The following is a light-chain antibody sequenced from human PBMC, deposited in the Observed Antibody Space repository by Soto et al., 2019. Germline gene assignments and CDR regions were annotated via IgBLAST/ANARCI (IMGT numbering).Light chain of an antibody. J-gene: IGLJ1*01. CDR2: DVN. V-gene: IGLV2-11*01. CDR1: SSDVGGYNY. CDR3: CSYAGGYTVDV. Sequence: QSALTQPRSVSGSPGQSVAISCTGTSSDVGGYNYVSWYQQHPGKAPKLMIYDVNKRPSGVPDRFSGSKSGNTASLTISGLQAEDEADYYCCSYAGGYTVDVFGTGTKVTVL.